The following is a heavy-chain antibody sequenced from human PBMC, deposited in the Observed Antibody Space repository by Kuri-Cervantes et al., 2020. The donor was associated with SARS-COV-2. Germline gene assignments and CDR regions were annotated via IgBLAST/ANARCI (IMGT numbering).Heavy chain of an antibody. V-gene: IGHV4-38-2*02. J-gene: IGHJ4*02. D-gene: IGHD3-10*01. CDR1: GYSISSGHC. Sequence: ESLKISCSVSGYSISSGHCWGWIRQPPGKGLEWIGSVFYDGRTYYNPSLKSRVTISVDTSKNQFSLKLSSVTAADTAVYYCARALTGEVDDYWGQGTLVTVSS. CDR3: ARALTGEVDDY. CDR2: VFYDGRT.